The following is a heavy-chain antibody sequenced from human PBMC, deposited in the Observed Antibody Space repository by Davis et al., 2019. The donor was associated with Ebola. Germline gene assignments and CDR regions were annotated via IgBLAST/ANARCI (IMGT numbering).Heavy chain of an antibody. CDR3: AKAMVTFDYYYGMDV. CDR1: GSTFSSYG. J-gene: IGHJ6*02. Sequence: GESLKISCAASGSTFSSYGMHWVRQAPGKGLEWVAVISYDGSNKYYADSVKGRFTISRDNSKNTLYLQMNSLRAEDTAVYYCAKAMVTFDYYYGMDVWGQGATVTVSS. V-gene: IGHV3-30*18. CDR2: ISYDGSNK. D-gene: IGHD3-16*01.